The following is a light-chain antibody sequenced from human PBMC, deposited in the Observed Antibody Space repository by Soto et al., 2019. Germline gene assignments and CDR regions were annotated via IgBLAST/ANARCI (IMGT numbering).Light chain of an antibody. CDR1: QSVSSN. CDR2: GAS. Sequence: IVMTQSPATLSVSPGERVTLSCRASQSVSSNLAWYQQKPGQAPRLLIYGASTRATGIPARFSGGGSETEFTLTISSLQSEDFAVYYCQQYHNWPPRTFGQGTKVEIK. V-gene: IGKV3-15*01. CDR3: QQYHNWPPRT. J-gene: IGKJ1*01.